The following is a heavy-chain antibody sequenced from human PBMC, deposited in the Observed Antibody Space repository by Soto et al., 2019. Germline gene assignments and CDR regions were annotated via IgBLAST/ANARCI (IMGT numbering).Heavy chain of an antibody. V-gene: IGHV4-4*07. Sequence: PSETLSLTCTVSGGSISSYYWSWIRQPAGKGLEWIGRIYTSGSTNYNPSLKSRATMSVDTSKNQFSLKLSSVTAADTAVYYCARVSYDSSGYYYYNWFDPWGQGTLVTVSS. CDR1: GGSISSYY. J-gene: IGHJ5*02. D-gene: IGHD3-22*01. CDR2: IYTSGST. CDR3: ARVSYDSSGYYYYNWFDP.